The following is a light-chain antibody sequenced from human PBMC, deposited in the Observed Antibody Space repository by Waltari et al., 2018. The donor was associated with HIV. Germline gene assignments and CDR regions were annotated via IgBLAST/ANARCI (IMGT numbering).Light chain of an antibody. V-gene: IGLV2-14*02. Sequence: QSALTQPASVSGSPGQSITISCTGPSSDVGNYNYVPWFQHHPDTAPQPIIFDVNKRPSWISSRFSGSKSGKTASLIISGLQPEDEADYFCTSYTSGATWVFGGGTRVTVL. CDR3: TSYTSGATWV. J-gene: IGLJ3*02. CDR1: SSDVGNYNY. CDR2: DVN.